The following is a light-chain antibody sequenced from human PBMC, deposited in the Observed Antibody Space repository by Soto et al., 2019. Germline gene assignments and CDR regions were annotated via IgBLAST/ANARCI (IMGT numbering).Light chain of an antibody. Sequence: QSALTQPPSASGSPGQSVTTSCTGTSSDVGGYNYVSWYQQHPGKAPKLMIYEVSKRPSGVPDRFSGSKSGNTASLTVSGLQAEDEADYYCSSYAGSNNWVVFGGGTKLTVL. CDR2: EVS. CDR1: SSDVGGYNY. V-gene: IGLV2-8*01. J-gene: IGLJ2*01. CDR3: SSYAGSNNWVV.